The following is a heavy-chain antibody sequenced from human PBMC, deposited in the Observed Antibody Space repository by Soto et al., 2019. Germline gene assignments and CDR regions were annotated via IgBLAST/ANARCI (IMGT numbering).Heavy chain of an antibody. V-gene: IGHV3-30*18. J-gene: IGHJ4*02. CDR1: GFTFSNFA. Sequence: QVRLVESGGGVVQPGRSLRLSCVASGFTFSNFAIHWVRQAPGRGLEWVAFISSDGATKSYADSVKGRFTISRDNSRKTMYLQMSSLRLTDTAFYFCVKGTFSRSKVIFDYWGQGTLVTVSS. CDR2: ISSDGATK. D-gene: IGHD2-21*01. CDR3: VKGTFSRSKVIFDY.